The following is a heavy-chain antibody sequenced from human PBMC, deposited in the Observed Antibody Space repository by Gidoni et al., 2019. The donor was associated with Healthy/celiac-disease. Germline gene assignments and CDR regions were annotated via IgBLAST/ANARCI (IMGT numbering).Heavy chain of an antibody. Sequence: QVQLVESGGGVVQPGRSLRLSCAASGFTFSSYGMHWVRQAPGKGLEWVAVIWYDGSNKYYADSVKGRFTISRDNSKNTLYLQMNSLRAEDTAVYYCARDGDYYGSGTRGAFDIWGQGTMVTVSS. D-gene: IGHD3-10*01. V-gene: IGHV3-33*01. CDR3: ARDGDYYGSGTRGAFDI. CDR1: GFTFSSYG. CDR2: IWYDGSNK. J-gene: IGHJ3*02.